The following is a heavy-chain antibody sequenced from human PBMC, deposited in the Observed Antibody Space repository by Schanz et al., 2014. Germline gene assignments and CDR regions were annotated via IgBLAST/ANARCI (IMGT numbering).Heavy chain of an antibody. D-gene: IGHD2-15*01. V-gene: IGHV3-23*04. CDR2: IGGSGDST. CDR3: SKDKQGSRSDDS. J-gene: IGHJ5*01. CDR1: GFRVITNY. Sequence: EQLVESGGGLVQPGGSLRLSCAASGFRVITNYMTWVRQAPGKGLEWVSGIGGSGDSTHYADSVKGRFIVSRDNSKNTLYLEMNRVRVDDTAVYYCSKDKQGSRSDDSWGQGTLVTVSS.